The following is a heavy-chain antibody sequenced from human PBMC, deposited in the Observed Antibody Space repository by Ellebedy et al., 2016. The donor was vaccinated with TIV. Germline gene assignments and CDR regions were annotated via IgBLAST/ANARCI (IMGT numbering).Heavy chain of an antibody. CDR2: FSSEEGGT. D-gene: IGHD1-26*01. Sequence: AASVKVSCKVSGYGLTEVSIHWVRQAPGKGLEWMGSFSSEEGGTVYAQKFQGRVTVTEDTSTEPAYMELTSLRSEDTAVYYCATDRVGATPYWGQGTLVTVSS. J-gene: IGHJ4*02. CDR3: ATDRVGATPY. CDR1: GYGLTEVS. V-gene: IGHV1-24*01.